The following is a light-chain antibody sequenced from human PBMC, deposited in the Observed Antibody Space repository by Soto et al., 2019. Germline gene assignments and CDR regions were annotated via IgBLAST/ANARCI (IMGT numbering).Light chain of an antibody. CDR3: QQYNNWWT. V-gene: IGKV3-15*01. CDR1: QSVSSN. CDR2: GAS. J-gene: IGKJ1*01. Sequence: EIVMTQSPATLSVSPGERATLSCRASQSVSSNLAWYQQKPGQAPRLLIYGASTRATGIPARFSGSGSGTEFTLTISSLQSDDFATYYCQQYNNWWTFGQGTKVDIK.